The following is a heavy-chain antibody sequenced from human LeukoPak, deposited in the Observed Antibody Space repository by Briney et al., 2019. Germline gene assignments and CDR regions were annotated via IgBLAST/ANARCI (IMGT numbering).Heavy chain of an antibody. CDR3: ARSDFWSGRYYYYMDV. D-gene: IGHD3-3*01. J-gene: IGHJ6*03. CDR1: GGSISSYY. V-gene: IGHV4-4*09. CDR2: IYTSGST. Sequence: SETLSLTCTVSGGSISSYYWSWIRQPPGKGLEWIGYIYTSGSTNYNPSLKSRVTISVDTSKNQFSLKPSSVTAADTAVYYCARSDFWSGRYYYYMDVWGKGTTVTVSS.